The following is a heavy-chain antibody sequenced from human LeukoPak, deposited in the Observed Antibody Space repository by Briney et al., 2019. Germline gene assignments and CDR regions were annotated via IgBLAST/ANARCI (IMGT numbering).Heavy chain of an antibody. CDR3: ARDLGYDILTGYRGGYFDY. Sequence: PGGSLRLSCAASGFTFSSYSMNWVRQAPGKGLEWVSSISSSSSYIYYADSVKGRFTISRDNAKNSLYLQMNSLRAEDTAVYYCARDLGYDILTGYRGGYFDYWGQGTLVTVSS. CDR2: ISSSSSYI. D-gene: IGHD3-9*01. V-gene: IGHV3-21*01. J-gene: IGHJ4*02. CDR1: GFTFSSYS.